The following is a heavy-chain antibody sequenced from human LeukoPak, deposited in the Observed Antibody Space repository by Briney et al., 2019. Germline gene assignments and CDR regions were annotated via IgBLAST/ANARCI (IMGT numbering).Heavy chain of an antibody. CDR1: GGSISSYY. D-gene: IGHD1-7*01. J-gene: IGHJ4*02. V-gene: IGHV4-4*09. CDR2: IYTSGST. Sequence: PSETLSLTYTVSGGSISSYYWSWIRQPPGKGLEWIGYIYTSGSTNYNPSLKSRVTISVDTSKNQFSLKLSSVTAADTAVYYCAGDSITGTTPFGYWGQGTLVTVSS. CDR3: AGDSITGTTPFGY.